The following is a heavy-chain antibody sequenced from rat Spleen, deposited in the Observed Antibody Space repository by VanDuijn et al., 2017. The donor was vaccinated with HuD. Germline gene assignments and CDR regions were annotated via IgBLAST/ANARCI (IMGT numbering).Heavy chain of an antibody. Sequence: EVQLVESGGGLVQPGRSMKLSCVVSGFTFSDYGMAWVLQAPTKGLEWIASISSDGDRTYYRDSVKGRFTISRDDAKNTLYLQMESLRSEDTATYYCARPIPEGYYSSYTLGYFDYWGQGVMVTVSS. CDR2: ISSDGDRT. J-gene: IGHJ2*01. V-gene: IGHV5S13*01. CDR1: GFTFSDYG. CDR3: ARPIPEGYYSSYTLGYFDY. D-gene: IGHD1-2*01.